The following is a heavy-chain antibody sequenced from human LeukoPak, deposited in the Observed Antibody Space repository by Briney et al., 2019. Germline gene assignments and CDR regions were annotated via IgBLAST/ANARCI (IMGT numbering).Heavy chain of an antibody. Sequence: SETLSLTCTVSGGSINTYWSWVRQPPGKGLEWIGYVYYSGSANYNPSLKSRVTISLDTSKNQFSLKLSSVTAADTAVYYCAGHHPRNTVDFWGQGTLVTVSS. CDR1: GGSINTY. D-gene: IGHD2/OR15-2a*01. J-gene: IGHJ4*02. CDR2: VYYSGSA. V-gene: IGHV4-59*08. CDR3: AGHHPRNTVDF.